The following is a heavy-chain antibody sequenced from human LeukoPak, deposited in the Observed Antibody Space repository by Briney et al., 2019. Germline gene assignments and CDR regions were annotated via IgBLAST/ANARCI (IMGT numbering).Heavy chain of an antibody. V-gene: IGHV1-18*01. CDR3: ATEKGGLGSYYNPPGY. CDR2: IGAYNGNT. CDR1: GYTFTSYG. Sequence: ASVKVSCKASGYTFTSYGISWVRQAPGQGLEWMGWIGAYNGNTNYAQKLQGRVTMTTDTSTSTAYMELRSLRSDDTAVYYCATEKGGLGSYYNPPGYWGQGTLVTVSS. J-gene: IGHJ4*02. D-gene: IGHD3-10*01.